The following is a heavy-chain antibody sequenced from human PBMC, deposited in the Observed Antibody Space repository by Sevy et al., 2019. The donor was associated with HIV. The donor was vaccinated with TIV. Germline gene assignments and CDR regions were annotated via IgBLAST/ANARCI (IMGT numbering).Heavy chain of an antibody. Sequence: GGSLRLSCAASGFTFSAYGMHWVRQAPGKGLEWVAFIRYDGSNKFYADSVKGRFTISRVNSNNMMYLQMNSLRGEDTAVYYCATRWTPGYWGQGTLVTVSS. CDR2: IRYDGSNK. CDR3: ATRWTPGY. CDR1: GFTFSAYG. D-gene: IGHD1-1*01. J-gene: IGHJ4*02. V-gene: IGHV3-30*02.